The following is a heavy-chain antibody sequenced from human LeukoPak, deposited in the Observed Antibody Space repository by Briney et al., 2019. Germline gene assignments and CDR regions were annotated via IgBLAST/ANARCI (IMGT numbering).Heavy chain of an antibody. V-gene: IGHV4-39*01. D-gene: IGHD6-6*01. J-gene: IGHJ4*02. CDR2: IYYSGST. CDR3: ARGGIAARLPDY. Sequence: PSETLSLTCTVSGGSISSSSYYWGWIRQPPGKRLEWIGSIYYSGSTYYNPSLKSRVTISVDTSKNQFSLKLSSVTAADTAVYYCARGGIAARLPDYWGQGTLVTVSS. CDR1: GGSISSSSYY.